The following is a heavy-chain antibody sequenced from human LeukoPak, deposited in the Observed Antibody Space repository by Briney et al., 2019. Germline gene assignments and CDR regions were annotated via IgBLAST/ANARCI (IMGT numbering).Heavy chain of an antibody. CDR3: ARDLQLVRSPFDY. CDR1: GFTFSSYG. D-gene: IGHD6-6*01. CDR2: IWYDGSNK. V-gene: IGHV3-33*01. Sequence: GGSLRLSCAASGFTFSSYGMPRVRQAPGKGLGWVAVIWYDGSNKYYADSGKGRFTISRDNSKYTLYLQMNSLRAEDTAVYYGARDLQLVRSPFDYWGQGTLVTVSS. J-gene: IGHJ4*02.